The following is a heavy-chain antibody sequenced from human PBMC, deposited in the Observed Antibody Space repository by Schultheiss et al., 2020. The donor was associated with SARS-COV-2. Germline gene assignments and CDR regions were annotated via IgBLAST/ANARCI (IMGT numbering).Heavy chain of an antibody. V-gene: IGHV4-38-2*01. CDR2: IYHSGST. J-gene: IGHJ4*02. D-gene: IGHD3-22*01. CDR3: ASLNYYDSRFDY. Sequence: SETLSLTCAVSGYSISSGYYWGWIRQPPGKGLEWIGSIYHSGSTYYNPSLKSRVTISVDRSKNQFSLKLSSVTAADTAVYYCASLNYYDSRFDYWGQGTLVTVSS. CDR1: GYSISSGYY.